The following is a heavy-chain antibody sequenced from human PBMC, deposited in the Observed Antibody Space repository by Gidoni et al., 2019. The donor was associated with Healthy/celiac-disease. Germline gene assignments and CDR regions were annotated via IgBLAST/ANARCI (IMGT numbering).Heavy chain of an antibody. Sequence: EVQLVESGGGLVQPGRSLRLSCAAPGFTFDDYAMHLVRQAPGKGLELVSGISWNSGSIGYADSVKGRFTISRDNAKNSLYLQMNSLRAEDTALYYCAKNEPGYYYDSSGYYHEMDYFDYWGQGTLVTVSS. J-gene: IGHJ4*02. CDR3: AKNEPGYYYDSSGYYHEMDYFDY. CDR2: ISWNSGSI. CDR1: GFTFDDYA. V-gene: IGHV3-9*01. D-gene: IGHD3-22*01.